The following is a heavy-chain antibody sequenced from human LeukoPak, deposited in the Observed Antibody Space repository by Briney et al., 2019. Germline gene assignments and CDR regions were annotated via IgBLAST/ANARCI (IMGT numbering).Heavy chain of an antibody. CDR1: GGTFSSYA. D-gene: IGHD2-2*01. CDR3: ARDHIVVVPAANYYYYYGMDV. CDR2: IIPIFGTA. V-gene: IGHV1-69*13. Sequence: SVKGSCKASGGTFSSYAISWVRQAPGQGLEWMGGIIPIFGTANYAQKFQGRVTITADESPSTAYMELSSLRSEDTAVYYCARDHIVVVPAANYYYYYGMDVWGQGTTVTVSS. J-gene: IGHJ6*02.